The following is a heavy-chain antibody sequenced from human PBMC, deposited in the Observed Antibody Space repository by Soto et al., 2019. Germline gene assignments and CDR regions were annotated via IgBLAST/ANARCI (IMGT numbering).Heavy chain of an antibody. CDR2: IKQDGSET. CDR1: GFTFNSYW. Sequence: PGGSLRLSCAASGFTFNSYWMDWVRQAPGKGLEWVANIKQDGSETYYVDSVMGRFTIFRDNAKNSLYLQMNSLRAEDTAVYYCAGELLSPRFGPPNVWGQGTTVTVSS. J-gene: IGHJ6*02. CDR3: AGELLSPRFGPPNV. D-gene: IGHD1-26*01. V-gene: IGHV3-7*03.